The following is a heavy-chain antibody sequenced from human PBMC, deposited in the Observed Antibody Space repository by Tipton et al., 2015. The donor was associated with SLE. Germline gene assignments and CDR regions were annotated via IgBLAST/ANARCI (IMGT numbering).Heavy chain of an antibody. CDR2: IYYSGST. CDR1: GGSISSGGYY. CDR3: ARGDSSGQPYYFDY. J-gene: IGHJ4*02. Sequence: TLSLTCTVSGGSISSGGYYWSWIRQHPGKGLEGIGYIYYSGSTYYNPSLKSRVTISVDTSKNQFSLKLSSVTAADTAVYYCARGDSSGQPYYFDYWGQGTLVTVSS. D-gene: IGHD3-22*01. V-gene: IGHV4-31*03.